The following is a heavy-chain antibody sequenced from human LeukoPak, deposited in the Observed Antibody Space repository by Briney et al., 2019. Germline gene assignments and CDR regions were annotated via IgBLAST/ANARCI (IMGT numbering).Heavy chain of an antibody. CDR1: GFTFSSYA. CDR3: VRGDYGDYTLFDY. Sequence: QPGGSLRLSCAASGFTFSSYAMSWVRQAPGKGLEWVSALSGSGGSTDYADSVKGRFTISRDNSKNTLYLQTNSLRAEDTAVYYCVRGDYGDYTLFDYWGQGTLVTVSS. J-gene: IGHJ4*02. V-gene: IGHV3-23*01. CDR2: LSGSGGST. D-gene: IGHD4-17*01.